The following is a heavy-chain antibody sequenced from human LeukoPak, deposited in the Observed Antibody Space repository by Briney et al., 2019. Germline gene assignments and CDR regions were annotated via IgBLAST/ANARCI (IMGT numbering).Heavy chain of an antibody. Sequence: SETLSLTCTVSGGSISSYYWSWIRQPPGKGLEWIGYIYYSGSTNYNPSLKSRVTISVDTSKNQFSLKLSSVTAADTAVYYCARAVIAVAGSYYYGMDVWGQGTTVTVSS. CDR3: ARAVIAVAGSYYYGMDV. J-gene: IGHJ6*02. CDR1: GGSISSYY. D-gene: IGHD6-19*01. V-gene: IGHV4-59*01. CDR2: IYYSGST.